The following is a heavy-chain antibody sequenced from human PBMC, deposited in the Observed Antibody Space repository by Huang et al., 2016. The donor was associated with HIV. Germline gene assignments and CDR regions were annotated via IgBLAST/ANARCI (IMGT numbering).Heavy chain of an antibody. J-gene: IGHJ3*01. CDR3: ARDTYYTDIWKRNDASFL. D-gene: IGHD3-22*01. CDR2: IGSDSRDT. CDR1: GYDFGSSG. Sequence: QVQLVQSGGEVKQPGASVRVSCKASGYDFGSSGMSWVRRAPGQGLEWLGWIGSDSRDTRTAQKFQGRVTMTTDRSATTTYMELRSLRYDDTAVYYCARDTYYTDIWKRNDASFLWGQGTMITVYS. V-gene: IGHV1-18*01.